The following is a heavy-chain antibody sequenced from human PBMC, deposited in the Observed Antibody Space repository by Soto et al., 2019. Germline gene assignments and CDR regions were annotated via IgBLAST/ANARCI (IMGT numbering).Heavy chain of an antibody. CDR2: IIPIFGTA. CDR3: ARPRGDDYSNYYYYYYGMDV. CDR1: GGTFSSYA. Sequence: ASVKVSCKASGGTFSSYAISWVRQAPGQGLEWMGGIIPIFGTANYAQKFQGRVTITADESTSTAYMELSSLRSEDTAVYYCARPRGDDYSNYYYYYYGMDVWGQGTTVTAP. D-gene: IGHD4-4*01. J-gene: IGHJ6*02. V-gene: IGHV1-69*13.